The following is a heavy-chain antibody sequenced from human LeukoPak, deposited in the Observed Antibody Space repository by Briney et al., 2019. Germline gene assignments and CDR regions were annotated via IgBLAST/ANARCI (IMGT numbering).Heavy chain of an antibody. V-gene: IGHV4-4*02. CDR2: IYHSGST. D-gene: IGHD5-18*01. CDR3: ASVHTAMVSFDY. J-gene: IGHJ4*02. CDR1: GGSISSSTW. Sequence: PSGTLSLTCGVSGGSISSSTWWSWVRQPPGRGLEWIGEIYHSGSTNYNPSLKSRLTISVDKSKNQFSLKLTSVTAADTAVYYCASVHTAMVSFDYRGQGTLVTVSS.